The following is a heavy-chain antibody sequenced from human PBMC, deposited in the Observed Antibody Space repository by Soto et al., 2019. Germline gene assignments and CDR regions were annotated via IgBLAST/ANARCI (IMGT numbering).Heavy chain of an antibody. Sequence: SVKVSCKASGGTFSSYAISWARQAPGQGLEWMGGIIPIFGTANYAQKFQGRVTITADKSTSTAYMELSSLRSEDTAVYYCARATTPIEMATKGYYYGMDVWGQGTTVTVSS. CDR1: GGTFSSYA. V-gene: IGHV1-69*06. D-gene: IGHD5-12*01. CDR2: IIPIFGTA. CDR3: ARATTPIEMATKGYYYGMDV. J-gene: IGHJ6*02.